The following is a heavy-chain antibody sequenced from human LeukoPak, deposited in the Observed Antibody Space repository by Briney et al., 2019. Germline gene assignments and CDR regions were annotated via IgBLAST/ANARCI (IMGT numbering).Heavy chain of an antibody. D-gene: IGHD3-22*01. Sequence: ASVKVSCKTSGYTFSSYGINWVRQAPGQGLEWMGWISAYNGNTNYAQKLQGRVTMTTDTSTSTAYMELRSLRSDDTAVYYCARGSGITMIVVVIGDAFDIWGQGTMVTVSS. CDR1: GYTFSSYG. CDR2: ISAYNGNT. V-gene: IGHV1-18*01. CDR3: ARGSGITMIVVVIGDAFDI. J-gene: IGHJ3*02.